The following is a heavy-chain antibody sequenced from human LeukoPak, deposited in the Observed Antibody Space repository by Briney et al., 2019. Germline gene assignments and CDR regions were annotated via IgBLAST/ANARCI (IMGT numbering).Heavy chain of an antibody. CDR3: ARDFSRGGPPPYYFDY. V-gene: IGHV3-23*01. D-gene: IGHD2/OR15-2a*01. CDR2: ISGSGGST. Sequence: TGGSLRLSCAASGFTFSSYAMSWVRQAPGKGLEWVSAISGSGGSTYYADSVKGRFTISRDNSKNTLYLQMNSLRAEDTAVYYCARDFSRGGPPPYYFDYWGQGALVTVSS. J-gene: IGHJ4*02. CDR1: GFTFSSYA.